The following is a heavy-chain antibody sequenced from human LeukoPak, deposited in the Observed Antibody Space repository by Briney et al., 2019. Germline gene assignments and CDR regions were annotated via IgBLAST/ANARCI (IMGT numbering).Heavy chain of an antibody. CDR2: FDPEDGET. V-gene: IGHV1-24*01. Sequence: ASVKVSCKVSGYTLSELSMHWVRQAPGKGLEWMGGFDPEDGETIYAQKFQGRVTMTEDTSTDTAYMELSSLRSEDTAVYYCATVKCSSTSCYARFDYWGQGTLVTVSS. CDR1: GYTLSELS. J-gene: IGHJ4*02. CDR3: ATVKCSSTSCYARFDY. D-gene: IGHD2-2*01.